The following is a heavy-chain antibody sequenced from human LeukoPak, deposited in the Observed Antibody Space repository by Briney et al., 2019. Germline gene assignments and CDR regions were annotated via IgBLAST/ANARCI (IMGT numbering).Heavy chain of an antibody. D-gene: IGHD5-12*01. J-gene: IGHJ6*03. CDR1: GFIFSSYS. CDR2: ISSGSSYI. V-gene: IGHV3-21*01. CDR3: AYTSGYDFSSYYYYYMDV. Sequence: PGGSLRLSCAAFGFIFSSYSMNWVRQAPGKGLEWVSSISSGSSYIYYADSVKGRFTISRDNAKNSLYLQMNSLSAEDTAVYYCAYTSGYDFSSYYYYYMDVWGKGTTVTVSS.